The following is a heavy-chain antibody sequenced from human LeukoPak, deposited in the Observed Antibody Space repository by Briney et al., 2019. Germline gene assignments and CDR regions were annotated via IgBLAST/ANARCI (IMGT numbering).Heavy chain of an antibody. CDR2: ISSGTSYI. V-gene: IGHV3-21*01. J-gene: IGHJ4*02. CDR1: GFTFSSYS. D-gene: IGHD5-24*01. Sequence: GGSLRLSCAASGFTFSSYSMNWVRQAPGKGLEWVSSISSGTSYIYYADSVAGRFTISRDNAKNSLYLQMNSLRAEDTAVCYCARGRDGYNYKDYWGQGTLVTVSS. CDR3: ARGRDGYNYKDY.